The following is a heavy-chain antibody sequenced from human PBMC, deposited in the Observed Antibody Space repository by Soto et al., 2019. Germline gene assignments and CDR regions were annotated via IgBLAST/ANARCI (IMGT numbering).Heavy chain of an antibody. Sequence: GASVKVSCKASGYTFTGYYMHWVRQAPGQGLEWMGWINPNSGGTNYAQKFQGRVTMTRDTSISTAYMELSRLRSEDTAVYYCARVRYYYGSGDYYGMDVWGQGTTVTVSS. V-gene: IGHV1-2*02. CDR3: ARVRYYYGSGDYYGMDV. J-gene: IGHJ6*02. CDR2: INPNSGGT. CDR1: GYTFTGYY. D-gene: IGHD3-10*01.